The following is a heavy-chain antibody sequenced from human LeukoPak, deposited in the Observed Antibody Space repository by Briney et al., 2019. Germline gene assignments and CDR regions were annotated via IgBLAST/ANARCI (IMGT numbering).Heavy chain of an antibody. CDR3: ARRCSGGSCYHNWFDP. J-gene: IGHJ5*02. Sequence: SETLSLTCTVSGGSISSSSYYRGWIRQPPGKGLEWIGSIYYSGSTYYNPSLKSRVTISVDTSKNQFSLKLSSVTAADTAVYYCARRCSGGSCYHNWFDPWGQGTLVTVSS. CDR1: GGSISSSSYY. CDR2: IYYSGST. V-gene: IGHV4-39*01. D-gene: IGHD2-15*01.